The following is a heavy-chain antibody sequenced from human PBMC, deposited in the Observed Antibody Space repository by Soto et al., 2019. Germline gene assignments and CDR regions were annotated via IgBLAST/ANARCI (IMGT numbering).Heavy chain of an antibody. CDR2: IYWDDDK. Sequence: QITLKESGPTLVKPTQTLTLTCTFSGLSLSTSGEAVGWIRQPPRKALDWLALIYWDDDKRYNPTPKTRLTITKDTSKTQLVLALTNLDPVETATYYGAHYVSCSPAGWFDPWGQGILVTVSS. J-gene: IGHJ5*02. V-gene: IGHV2-5*02. CDR3: AHYVSCSPAGWFDP. D-gene: IGHD3-10*02. CDR1: GLSLSTSGEA.